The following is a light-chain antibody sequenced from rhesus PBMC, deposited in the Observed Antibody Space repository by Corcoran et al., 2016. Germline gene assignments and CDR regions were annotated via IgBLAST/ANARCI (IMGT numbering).Light chain of an antibody. Sequence: DIQMTQSPSSLSASVGDRVTITCRASENVNNYLNWYQQKPGKAPKLLIYKASTLQSGVPSRLSVIGSGTDYTFTIRSLQPEDVATYYCQHGYGTPFTFGPGTKLDIK. CDR3: QHGYGTPFT. V-gene: IGKV1-74*01. J-gene: IGKJ3*01. CDR2: KAS. CDR1: ENVNNY.